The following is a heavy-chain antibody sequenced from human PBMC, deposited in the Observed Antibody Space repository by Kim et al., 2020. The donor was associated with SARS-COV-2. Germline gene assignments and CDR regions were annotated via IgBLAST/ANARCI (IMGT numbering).Heavy chain of an antibody. J-gene: IGHJ6*02. Sequence: GGSLRLSCAASGFTFDDYAMHWVRQAPGKGLEWVSGISWNSGSIGYADSVKGRFTISRDNAKNSLYLQMNSLRAEDTALYYCAKGGSSWIYYYYGMDVWGQGTTVTVSS. CDR2: ISWNSGSI. CDR3: AKGGSSWIYYYYGMDV. CDR1: GFTFDDYA. D-gene: IGHD6-13*01. V-gene: IGHV3-9*01.